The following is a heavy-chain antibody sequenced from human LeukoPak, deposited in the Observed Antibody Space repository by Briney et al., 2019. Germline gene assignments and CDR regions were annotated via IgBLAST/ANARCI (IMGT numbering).Heavy chain of an antibody. CDR2: IWDDGTNK. J-gene: IGHJ5*02. CDR1: GFTFSSYG. V-gene: IGHV3-33*01. D-gene: IGHD4-17*01. CDR3: ARGTVTMTNWFDP. Sequence: GRSLRLSCAAYGFTFSSYGMHWVRQAPGKWLEWEAVIWDDGTNKYYADSVKGRFTISRDNSKNTLYLQMNSLRAEDTAVYYCARGTVTMTNWFDPWGQGTLVTVSS.